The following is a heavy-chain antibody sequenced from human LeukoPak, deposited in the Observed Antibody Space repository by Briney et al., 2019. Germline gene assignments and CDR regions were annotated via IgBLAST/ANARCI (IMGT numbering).Heavy chain of an antibody. CDR2: INEDGSEI. D-gene: IGHD3-10*01. Sequence: PGGSLRLSCAVSGFPFSGYWMGWVRQAAGNGLEWVATINEDGSEIYYVDPVKGRFTISRDNAKNSLSLQMNSLRAEDTTLYYCARGFDGRSAFDIWGQGTMVTVSS. CDR1: GFPFSGYW. J-gene: IGHJ3*02. V-gene: IGHV3-7*01. CDR3: ARGFDGRSAFDI.